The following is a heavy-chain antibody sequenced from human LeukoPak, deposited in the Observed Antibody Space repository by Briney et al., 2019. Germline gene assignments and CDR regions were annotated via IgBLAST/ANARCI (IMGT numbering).Heavy chain of an antibody. CDR2: ISNSGGST. D-gene: IGHD6-6*01. CDR3: AKETSSSFDY. J-gene: IGHJ4*02. V-gene: IGHV3-23*01. Sequence: GGSLRLACAASGFTFSSYAMNWVRQAPGKGLEWVSGISNSGGSTYYADSVKGRFTISRDNSKNTLYLQMNSLRAEDTAVYYCAKETSSSFDYWGQGTLVTVSS. CDR1: GFTFSSYA.